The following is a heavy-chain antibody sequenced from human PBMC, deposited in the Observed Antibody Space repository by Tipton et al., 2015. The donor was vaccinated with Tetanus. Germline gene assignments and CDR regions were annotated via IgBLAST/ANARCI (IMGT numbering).Heavy chain of an antibody. D-gene: IGHD3-16*01. Sequence: SLRLSCAASGFTFSSYSMNWVRQAPGKGLEWVSSISSSSSYIYYADSVKGRFTISRDNAKNSLHLQMNSLRAEDTAVYYCARDRGGRIDAFDIWGQGTMVTVSS. CDR2: ISSSSSYI. CDR1: GFTFSSYS. V-gene: IGHV3-21*01. J-gene: IGHJ3*02. CDR3: ARDRGGRIDAFDI.